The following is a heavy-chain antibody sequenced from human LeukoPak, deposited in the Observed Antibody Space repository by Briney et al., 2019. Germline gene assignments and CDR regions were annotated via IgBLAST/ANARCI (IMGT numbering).Heavy chain of an antibody. CDR2: IYTSGST. D-gene: IGHD1-1*01. V-gene: IGHV4-4*07. Sequence: SETLSLTCTVSGGSISSYYWSWIRQPAGKGLEWIGRIYTSGSTNYNPSLKSRVTMSVDTSKNQFSLKLSSVTAADTAVYYCARDKPGARADNPNLDYWGQGTLVTVSS. CDR3: ARDKPGARADNPNLDY. J-gene: IGHJ4*02. CDR1: GGSISSYY.